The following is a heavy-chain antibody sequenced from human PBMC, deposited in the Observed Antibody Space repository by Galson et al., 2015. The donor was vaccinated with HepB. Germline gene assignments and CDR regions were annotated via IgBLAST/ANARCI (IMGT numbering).Heavy chain of an antibody. CDR1: GFTVINNY. CDR3: ATSPGRGY. CDR2: VYSDGTT. J-gene: IGHJ4*02. V-gene: IGHV3-66*02. Sequence: SLRLSCAAAGFTVINNYMSWVRQAPGKGLEGVSIVYSDGTTYYADSVKGRFTISRDNSKNTLYLQMNNLRPEDTAVYYCATSPGRGYWGQGTLVTVSP.